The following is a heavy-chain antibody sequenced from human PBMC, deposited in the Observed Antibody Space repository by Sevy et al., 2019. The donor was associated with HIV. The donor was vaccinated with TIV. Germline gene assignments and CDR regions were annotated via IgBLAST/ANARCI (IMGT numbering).Heavy chain of an antibody. CDR1: GFAFTNSA. D-gene: IGHD3-16*01. Sequence: ASVKVSCKASGFAFTNSAVQWVRQARGQRLEWMGWIVVGSGITNYAQKFQETVTVTSDMSTSTAYMELTSLRSADTAVYDCAAEDMARFGGPLGVFDIWGQGTMVTVSS. J-gene: IGHJ3*02. V-gene: IGHV1-58*01. CDR2: IVVGSGIT. CDR3: AAEDMARFGGPLGVFDI.